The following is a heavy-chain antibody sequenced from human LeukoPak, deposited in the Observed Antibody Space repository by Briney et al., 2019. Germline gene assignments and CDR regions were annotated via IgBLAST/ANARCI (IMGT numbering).Heavy chain of an antibody. D-gene: IGHD3-22*01. CDR1: GFTFSSYA. Sequence: GGSLRLSCAASGFTFSSYAMNWVRQAPGKGPEWVSSISSSSTYIYYVDSVKGRFTISRDSAKNSLYLQMNSLRAEDTAVYYCARDTDYYDSSGYYPTFDYWGQGTLVTVSS. CDR3: ARDTDYYDSSGYYPTFDY. V-gene: IGHV3-21*01. J-gene: IGHJ4*02. CDR2: ISSSSTYI.